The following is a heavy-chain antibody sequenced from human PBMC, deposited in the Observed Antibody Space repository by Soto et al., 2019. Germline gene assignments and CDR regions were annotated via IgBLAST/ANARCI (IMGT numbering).Heavy chain of an antibody. Sequence: PSETLSLTCAVRGGSITGSNWWRWVRQSRGKGLEWIGEMHHRGTINYNLSLKSRVTRSMDKSKSQFSRKLNTVTAVNTAVYYCARDVWGSWFDPWGQGTLVTVSS. CDR3: ARDVWGSWFDP. CDR2: MHHRGTI. V-gene: IGHV4-4*02. CDR1: GGSITGSNW. J-gene: IGHJ5*01. D-gene: IGHD3-16*01.